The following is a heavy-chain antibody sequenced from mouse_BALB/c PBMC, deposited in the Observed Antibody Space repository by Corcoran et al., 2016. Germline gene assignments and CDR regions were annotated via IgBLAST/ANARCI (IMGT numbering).Heavy chain of an antibody. V-gene: IGHV9-1*02. CDR1: GYTFTNYG. D-gene: IGHD2-1*01. J-gene: IGHJ4*01. Sequence: QLQLVQSGPELKKPGETVKISCKASGYTFTNYGMNWVKQAPGKGLKWMGWINTYTGEPTYADDFKGRFAFSLETSANTAYLQINNLKNEDMATYFCARRGGNYVYYAMDYWGQGTSVTVSS. CDR3: ARRGGNYVYYAMDY. CDR2: INTYTGEP.